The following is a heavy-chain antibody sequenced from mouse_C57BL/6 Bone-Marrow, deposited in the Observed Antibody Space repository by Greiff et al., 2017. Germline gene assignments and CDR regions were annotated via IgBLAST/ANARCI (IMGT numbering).Heavy chain of an antibody. CDR1: GYTFTSYW. CDR3: ARRRSYYYGSSSFDY. D-gene: IGHD1-1*01. J-gene: IGHJ2*01. Sequence: QVQLKQPGAELVRPGTSVKLSCKASGYTFTSYWMHWVKQRPGQGLEWIGVIDPSDSYTNYNQKFKGKATLTVDTSSSTAYMQLSSLTSEDSAVYYCARRRSYYYGSSSFDYWGQGTTLTVSA. V-gene: IGHV1-59*01. CDR2: IDPSDSYT.